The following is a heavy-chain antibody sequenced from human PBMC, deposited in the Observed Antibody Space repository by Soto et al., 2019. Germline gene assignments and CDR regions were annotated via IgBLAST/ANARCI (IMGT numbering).Heavy chain of an antibody. CDR1: GGSISSTNL. J-gene: IGHJ4*01. D-gene: IGHD1-1*01. CDR2: IYHTGST. Sequence: SETLFLTCAVSGGSISSTNLWTWVRQPPGKGLEWIGEIYHTGSTTFNPSLKSRVTISVDKSKNHFSLKVSSVTAADTAVYFCARSPRSISTGGIDFWGQGILVS. CDR3: ARSPRSISTGGIDF. V-gene: IGHV4-4*02.